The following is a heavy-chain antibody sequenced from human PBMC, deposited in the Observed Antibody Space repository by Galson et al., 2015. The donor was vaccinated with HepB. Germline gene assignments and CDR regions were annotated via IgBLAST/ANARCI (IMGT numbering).Heavy chain of an antibody. CDR1: GGSISSYY. V-gene: IGHV4-59*01. CDR3: ARDRREQLVPNNWFDP. CDR2: IYYSGST. J-gene: IGHJ5*02. D-gene: IGHD6-13*01. Sequence: ETLSLTCTVSGGSISSYYWSWIRQPPGKGLEWIGYIYYSGSTNYNPSLKSRVTISVDTSKNQFSLKLSSVTAADTAVYYCARDRREQLVPNNWFDPWGQGTLVTVSS.